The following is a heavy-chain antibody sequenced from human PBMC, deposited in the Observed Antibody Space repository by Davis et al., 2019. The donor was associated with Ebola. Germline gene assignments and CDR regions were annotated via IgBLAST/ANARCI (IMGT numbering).Heavy chain of an antibody. J-gene: IGHJ6*04. CDR2: IYYSGNT. CDR3: ARDDAVITFGGIIVRKGMDV. Sequence: SETLSLTCTVSGGSISSGDSYCRSLRQPPGKGLEWIGSIYYSGNTYYNPSLKSRVTISVDTSKNQFSLTLSSVTAADTAVYYCARDDAVITFGGIIVRKGMDVWGKGTTVTVSS. V-gene: IGHV4-30-4*01. CDR1: GGSISSGDSY. D-gene: IGHD3-16*02.